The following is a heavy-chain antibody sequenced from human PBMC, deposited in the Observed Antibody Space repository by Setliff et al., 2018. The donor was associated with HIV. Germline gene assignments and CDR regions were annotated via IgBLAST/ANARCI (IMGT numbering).Heavy chain of an antibody. V-gene: IGHV1-18*01. CDR1: GYTFTSYG. J-gene: IGHJ4*01. CDR2: ISTYNGNT. CDR3: ARKYTGGPLDY. D-gene: IGHD6-19*01. Sequence: ASVKVSCKASGYTFTSYGITWVRQAPGQGLEWMGWISTYNGNTHYAQKLQGRVTMTTDTSPSTAYMELRSLRSDDTAMYYCARKYTGGPLDYWGHGTLVTVSS.